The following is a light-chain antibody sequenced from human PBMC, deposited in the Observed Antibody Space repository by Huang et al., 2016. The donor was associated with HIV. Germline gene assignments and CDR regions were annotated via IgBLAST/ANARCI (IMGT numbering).Light chain of an antibody. Sequence: EIVMTQSPATLSVSPGERATLSCRASQNIKNKLAVYQQIPGQAPRLLIYGASTRATGFPARFSGSGSGTEFTRTISSLQSEDFALYYCQQYNSWPPLTFGGGTKVEIK. CDR2: GAS. CDR3: QQYNSWPPLT. V-gene: IGKV3-15*01. CDR1: QNIKNK. J-gene: IGKJ4*01.